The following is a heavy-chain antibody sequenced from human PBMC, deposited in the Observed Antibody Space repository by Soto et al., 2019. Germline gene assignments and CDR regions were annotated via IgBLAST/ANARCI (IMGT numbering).Heavy chain of an antibody. Sequence: PGGSLRLSCAASGFTFSSYAMSWVRQAPGRGLEWVSTISDSGTSTYYPDSVKGRFTISRDNSKNTLYLQMNSLRADDTAVYYCAKDTQYYYESSGYGRSWLDPWGQGTL. J-gene: IGHJ5*02. CDR2: ISDSGTST. V-gene: IGHV3-23*01. D-gene: IGHD3-22*01. CDR1: GFTFSSYA. CDR3: AKDTQYYYESSGYGRSWLDP.